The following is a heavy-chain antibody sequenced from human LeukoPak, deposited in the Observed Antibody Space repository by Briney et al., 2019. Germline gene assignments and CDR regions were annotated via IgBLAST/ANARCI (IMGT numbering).Heavy chain of an antibody. CDR3: ARPQLLGRYDWFDP. Sequence: GASVKVSCKASGYTSTGYYMHWVRQAPGQGLEWMGWINPNSGGTNYAQKFQGRVTMTRDTSISTAYMELSRLRSDDTAVYCCARPQLLGRYDWFDPWGQGTLVTVSS. D-gene: IGHD2-2*01. J-gene: IGHJ5*02. V-gene: IGHV1-2*02. CDR2: INPNSGGT. CDR1: GYTSTGYY.